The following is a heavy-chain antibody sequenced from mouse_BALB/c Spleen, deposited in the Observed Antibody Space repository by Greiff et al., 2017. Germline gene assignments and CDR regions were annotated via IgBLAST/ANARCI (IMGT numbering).Heavy chain of an antibody. CDR1: GFTFSSYT. Sequence: EVKVVESGGGLVQPGGSLKLSCAASGFTFSSYTMSWVRQTPVKRLEWVAYISNGGGSTYYPDTVKGRFTISRDNATNTLYLQMSSLKSEDTAMYYCARHLTGDYFDYWGQGTTLTVSS. V-gene: IGHV5-12-2*01. D-gene: IGHD4-1*01. J-gene: IGHJ2*01. CDR3: ARHLTGDYFDY. CDR2: ISNGGGST.